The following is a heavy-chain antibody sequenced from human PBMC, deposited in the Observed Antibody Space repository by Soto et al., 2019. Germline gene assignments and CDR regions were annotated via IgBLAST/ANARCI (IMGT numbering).Heavy chain of an antibody. CDR1: GFTFSSYP. V-gene: IGHV3-23*01. D-gene: IGHD5-12*01. Sequence: EVQLLESGGGLAQPGGSLRLSSASSGFTFSSYPMSWDRQAPGQGLEWVSGIVASGGITYYADSVKGRFTISRDNSKNTLYLQMNSLRAEDTAVYYCAKNSAATIRVGYDYWGQGTLVTVSS. CDR2: IVASGGIT. CDR3: AKNSAATIRVGYDY. J-gene: IGHJ4*02.